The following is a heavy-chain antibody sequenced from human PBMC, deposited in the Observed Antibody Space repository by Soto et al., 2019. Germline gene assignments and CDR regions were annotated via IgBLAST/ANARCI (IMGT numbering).Heavy chain of an antibody. Sequence: QVQLVQSGAEVREPGASVKVSCKASGYTFTSFDINWVRQASGQGLEWMGWMKPNSGDTGYGQKFQGRVALTRDTSTSTAYMELSGLKSEDTAVYYCVALARWGQGTLVTVS. CDR3: VALAR. J-gene: IGHJ4*02. V-gene: IGHV1-8*01. D-gene: IGHD6-6*01. CDR2: MKPNSGDT. CDR1: GYTFTSFD.